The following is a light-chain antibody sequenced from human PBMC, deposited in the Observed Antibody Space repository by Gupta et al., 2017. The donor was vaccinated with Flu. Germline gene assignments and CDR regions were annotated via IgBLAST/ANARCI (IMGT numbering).Light chain of an antibody. CDR1: QSISTP. CDR2: AAS. V-gene: IGKV1-39*01. Sequence: DIQMTQSPSSLSASVGDRVTITCRASQSISTPLNWYQQKPGTAPKFLIYAASSLKSGVPSRFSGSGSGTDFTLTISSLQPDDFATYYCQQSHSFPPTFGQGTKLEIQ. J-gene: IGKJ2*01. CDR3: QQSHSFPPT.